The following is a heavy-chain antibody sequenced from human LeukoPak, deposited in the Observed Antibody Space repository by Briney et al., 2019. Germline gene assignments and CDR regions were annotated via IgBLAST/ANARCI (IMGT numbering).Heavy chain of an antibody. J-gene: IGHJ4*02. CDR1: GFTFSSYA. V-gene: IGHV3-23*01. CDR3: AKVPGFQGRGVPIDY. D-gene: IGHD3-10*01. CDR2: ISGSGGST. Sequence: PGGSLRLSCAASGFTFSSYAMSWVRQAPGKGLEGVSAISGSGGSTYYADSVKGRFTISRDNSKNTLYLQMNSLRAEDTAAYYCAKVPGFQGRGVPIDYWGQGTLVTVSS.